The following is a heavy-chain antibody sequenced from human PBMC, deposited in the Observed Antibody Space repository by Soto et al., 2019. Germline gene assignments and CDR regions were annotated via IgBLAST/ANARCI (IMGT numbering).Heavy chain of an antibody. D-gene: IGHD3-10*01. J-gene: IGHJ4*02. CDR3: ARAGTNMVQFDY. V-gene: IGHV4-59*01. Sequence: PSETLSLTCTVSGGSINRYFWSWIRQSPGKGLEWIGHIYYSGSTSYSPSLKSRVSISVDTSKNQFSLEVHSVTAADTAVYYCARAGTNMVQFDYWGQGTLVTVSS. CDR1: GGSINRYF. CDR2: IYYSGST.